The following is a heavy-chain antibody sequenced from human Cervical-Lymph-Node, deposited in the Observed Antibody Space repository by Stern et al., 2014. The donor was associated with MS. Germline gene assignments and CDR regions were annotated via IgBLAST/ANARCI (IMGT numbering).Heavy chain of an antibody. J-gene: IGHJ4*02. CDR1: GYTFTGYF. CDR3: ARPAIEIAAPGHFDY. V-gene: IGHV1-2*06. D-gene: IGHD6-13*01. CDR2: IHPHSGGT. Sequence: VQLVQSGAEVKKPGASVKVSCKASGYTFTGYFMHWVRQAPGQGLEWMGRIHPHSGGTEYAQKFQGRVTMTRDTSISTAYMELSRLRSDDKAVYYCARPAIEIAAPGHFDYWGQGTLVTVSS.